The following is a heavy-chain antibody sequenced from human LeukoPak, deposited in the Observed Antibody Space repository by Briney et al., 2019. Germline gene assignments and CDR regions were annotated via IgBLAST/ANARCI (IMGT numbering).Heavy chain of an antibody. CDR1: GFTFSSYA. V-gene: IGHV3-64*01. CDR2: ISSNGGST. J-gene: IGHJ4*02. D-gene: IGHD2-2*01. CDR3: ATATRDCSSTSCYDY. Sequence: SGGSLRLSCAASGFTFSSYAMHWVRQAPGKGLEYVSAISSNGGSTYYANSVKGRFTISRDNSKNTLYFQMGSLRAEDMAVYYCATATRDCSSTSCYDYWGQGTLVTVSS.